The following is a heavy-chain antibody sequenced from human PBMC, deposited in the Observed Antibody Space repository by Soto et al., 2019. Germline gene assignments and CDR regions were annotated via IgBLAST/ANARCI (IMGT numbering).Heavy chain of an antibody. J-gene: IGHJ4*02. Sequence: QVQLQESGPGLVKPSQTLSLICTVSGDAISNDNYYWSWIRQPPGKGLEWIGYIYSTGSTTYNPSLRSRLNMSIDPSNRHFSLKLTSVTAADTAVYYCARGESMLPSVLTSPLDYWGQGTLVTVSS. D-gene: IGHD3-16*01. V-gene: IGHV4-30-4*08. CDR2: IYSTGST. CDR3: ARGESMLPSVLTSPLDY. CDR1: GDAISNDNYY.